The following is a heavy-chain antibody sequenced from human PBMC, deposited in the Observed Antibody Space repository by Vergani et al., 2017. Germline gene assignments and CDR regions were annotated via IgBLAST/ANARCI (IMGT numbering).Heavy chain of an antibody. D-gene: IGHD2-21*02. Sequence: EVQLVESGGGLVQPGGSLRLSCSASGFTFSSYAMHWVRQAPGKGLEYVSAISSNGGSTYYADSVKGRFTISRDNSKNTLYLQISSLRAEDTAVYYCVKEAYCGGDCYSGYFDYWGQGTLVTVSS. CDR1: GFTFSSYA. CDR2: ISSNGGST. V-gene: IGHV3-64D*06. CDR3: VKEAYCGGDCYSGYFDY. J-gene: IGHJ4*02.